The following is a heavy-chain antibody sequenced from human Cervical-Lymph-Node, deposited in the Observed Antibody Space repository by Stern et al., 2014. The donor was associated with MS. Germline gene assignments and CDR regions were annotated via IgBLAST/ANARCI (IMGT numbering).Heavy chain of an antibody. Sequence: QLVQSGAEVKKPASSVTVSCKASGGTFSSSAIRWVRQAPGQGLEGMGGIIPINGTANYAQKFQGRVTITDEESTTTANMELRSLRSEDTAVYYCARGELKEGLVRGMDVWGQGTTVTVSS. CDR3: ARGELKEGLVRGMDV. D-gene: IGHD1-26*01. CDR2: IIPINGTA. V-gene: IGHV1-69*01. J-gene: IGHJ6*02. CDR1: GGTFSSSA.